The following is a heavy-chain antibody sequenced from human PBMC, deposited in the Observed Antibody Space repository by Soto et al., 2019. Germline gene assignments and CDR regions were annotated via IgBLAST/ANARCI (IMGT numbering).Heavy chain of an antibody. CDR2: ILSETDGGTI. D-gene: IGHD3-16*02. Sequence: EVHLVESGGGLVKPGGSLRLSCVASGFTFSDSWMSWVRQAPGKGLEWVARILSETDGGTIDYAAPVEDRFTISRDDSKNMRYLQMNCLKTEDTAVYFCPTSDYSWGTCRYRWAYWGQGTLVTVSS. V-gene: IGHV3-15*01. CDR3: PTSDYSWGTCRYRWAY. J-gene: IGHJ4*02. CDR1: GFTFSDSW.